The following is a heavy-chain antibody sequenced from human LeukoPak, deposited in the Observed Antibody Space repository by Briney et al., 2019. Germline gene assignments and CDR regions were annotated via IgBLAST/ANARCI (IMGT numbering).Heavy chain of an antibody. CDR1: GGSFSGYY. D-gene: IGHD5-18*01. CDR2: INHSGST. Sequence: PSETLSLTCAVYGGSFSGYYWSWIRQPPGKGLEWIGEINHSGSTNYNPSLKSRVTISLDTSKNQFSLKLSSVTAADTAVYYCARGAGIIQLWLVYWGQGTQVTVSS. CDR3: ARGAGIIQLWLVY. V-gene: IGHV4-34*01. J-gene: IGHJ4*02.